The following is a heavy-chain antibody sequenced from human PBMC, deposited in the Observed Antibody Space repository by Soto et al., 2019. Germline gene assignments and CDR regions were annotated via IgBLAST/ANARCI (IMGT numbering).Heavy chain of an antibody. CDR3: ARLGYCSGGSCGGDY. D-gene: IGHD2-15*01. Sequence: ASVKVSCKASGYTFTSYAMHWVRQAPGQRLEWMGWINAGNGNTKYAQKFQGRVTITRDTSAGTAYMELSSLRSEDTAVYYCARLGYCSGGSCGGDYWGQGTLVTVSS. CDR2: INAGNGNT. V-gene: IGHV1-3*01. CDR1: GYTFTSYA. J-gene: IGHJ4*02.